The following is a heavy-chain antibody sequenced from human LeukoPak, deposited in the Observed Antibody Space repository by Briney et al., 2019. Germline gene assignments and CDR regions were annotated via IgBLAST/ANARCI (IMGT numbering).Heavy chain of an antibody. Sequence: HPGGSLRLSCRASGFNFSKYWMTWVRQAPGKGLEWVANINEGATKKNYMDSVKGRFTIYRDNSDSSLYLQMNSLRAEDTARYYCARDTYGDGDFWGQGTLVTVSS. D-gene: IGHD2-8*01. CDR2: INEGATKK. CDR3: ARDTYGDGDF. J-gene: IGHJ4*02. V-gene: IGHV3-7*01. CDR1: GFNFSKYW.